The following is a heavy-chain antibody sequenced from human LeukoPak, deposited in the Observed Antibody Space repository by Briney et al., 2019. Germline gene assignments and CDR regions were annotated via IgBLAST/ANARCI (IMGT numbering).Heavy chain of an antibody. V-gene: IGHV4-34*01. CDR1: GGSFSGYY. J-gene: IGHJ4*02. Sequence: SETLSLTCAVYGGSFSGYYWSWIRQPPGKGLEWIGEINHSGSTNYNPSLKSRVTISVDTSKNQFSLKLSSVTAADTAVYYCARAFFETYYYDSSGYLPGYWGQGTLVTVSS. CDR3: ARAFFETYYYDSSGYLPGY. CDR2: INHSGST. D-gene: IGHD3-22*01.